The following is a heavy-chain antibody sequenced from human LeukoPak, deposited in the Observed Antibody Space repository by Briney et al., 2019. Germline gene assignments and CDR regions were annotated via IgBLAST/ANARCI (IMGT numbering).Heavy chain of an antibody. CDR1: GFTFSNYA. D-gene: IGHD3-10*01. V-gene: IGHV3-30*01. CDR3: ARDSTYYYDSGSSGPHYFDN. J-gene: IGHJ4*02. Sequence: GKSLRLSCAASGFTFSNYAMHWVRQAPGKGLEWVSLISSGGTYEYYADSVKGRFTISRDNSKNTLYLQLNSLKAEDTAVYYCARDSTYYYDSGSSGPHYFDNWGQGTLVTVSS. CDR2: ISSGGTYE.